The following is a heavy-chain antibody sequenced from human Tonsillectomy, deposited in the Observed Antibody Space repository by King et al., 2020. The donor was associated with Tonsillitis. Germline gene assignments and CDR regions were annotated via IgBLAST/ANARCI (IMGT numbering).Heavy chain of an antibody. V-gene: IGHV5-51*01. CDR1: GYSFITYW. CDR3: AIYGVCVQSRNPSYYFDY. J-gene: IGHJ4*02. Sequence: QLVQSGAEVKKPGESLKISCKGSGYSFITYWIGWVRQMPGKGLEWMGIIYPGDSDTRYSPSFQGQVTMSVDKSISTAYLQWSSLKASDTAIYYCAIYGVCVQSRNPSYYFDYWGQGPLVTVSS. CDR2: IYPGDSDT. D-gene: IGHD1-1*01.